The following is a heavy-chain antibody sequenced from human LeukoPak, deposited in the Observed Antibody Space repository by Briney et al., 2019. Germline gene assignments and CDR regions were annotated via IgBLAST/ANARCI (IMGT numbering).Heavy chain of an antibody. CDR1: GYTFTSYG. V-gene: IGHV1-18*01. Sequence: GASVKVSCKASGYTFTSYGISWVRQAPGQGLEWMGWISAYNGNTNYAQKLQGRVTMTTDTSTSTAYMELRSLRSEDTAVYYCARGEVNSGWYGGYMDVWGKGTTVTVSS. CDR2: ISAYNGNT. CDR3: ARGEVNSGWYGGYMDV. D-gene: IGHD6-19*01. J-gene: IGHJ6*03.